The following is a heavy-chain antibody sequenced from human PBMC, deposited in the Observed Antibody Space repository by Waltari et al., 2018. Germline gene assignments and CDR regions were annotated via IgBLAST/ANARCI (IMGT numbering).Heavy chain of an antibody. CDR1: GFTFSRYW. Sequence: EVQLVESGGGLVQPGGSLRLSCEPSGFTFSRYWMSWVRQTPGKGLEWVANINYDGSQKYYVDSVKGRFTISRDNAKNSVYLQMNSLRVEDTAVYYCAKSRGFEYWGQGTLITVSS. J-gene: IGHJ4*02. CDR2: INYDGSQK. D-gene: IGHD2-2*01. V-gene: IGHV3-7*01. CDR3: AKSRGFEY.